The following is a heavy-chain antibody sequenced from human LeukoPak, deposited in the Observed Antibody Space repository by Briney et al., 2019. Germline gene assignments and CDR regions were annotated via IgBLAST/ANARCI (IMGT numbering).Heavy chain of an antibody. J-gene: IGHJ3*02. CDR2: IRSKANSYAT. Sequence: GGSLRLSCAASGFTFSGSAMHWVRQASGKGPEWVGRIRSKANSYATAYAASVKGRFTISRDDSKNTAYLQMNSLKTEDTAVYYCTRLNYDFWSGYSRDPIWGQGTMVTVSS. CDR1: GFTFSGSA. CDR3: TRLNYDFWSGYSRDPI. V-gene: IGHV3-73*01. D-gene: IGHD3-3*01.